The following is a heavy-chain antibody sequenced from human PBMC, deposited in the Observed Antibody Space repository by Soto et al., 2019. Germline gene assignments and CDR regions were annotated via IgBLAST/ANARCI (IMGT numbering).Heavy chain of an antibody. D-gene: IGHD6-13*01. V-gene: IGHV3-15*07. CDR3: TRHSRIAAAGRAFDI. J-gene: IGHJ3*02. Sequence: EVQLVESGGGLVKPGGSLRLSCAASGFTLNNAWMNWVRQAPGKGLEWVGRIKSKSDGGTKDYAAPVKGRFTISRDDSKNTVYVKMNSRKPEDTAVYYCTRHSRIAAAGRAFDIWGQGTMVTVSS. CDR2: IKSKSDGGTK. CDR1: GFTLNNAW.